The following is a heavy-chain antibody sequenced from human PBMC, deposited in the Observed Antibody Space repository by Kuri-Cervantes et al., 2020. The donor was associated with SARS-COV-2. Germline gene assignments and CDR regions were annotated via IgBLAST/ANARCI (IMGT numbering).Heavy chain of an antibody. Sequence: GESLKISCAASGFTFSSYWMSWVRQAPGKGLEWVANIKQDGSEKHYVDSVKGRFTISRDNAKNMLFLQMNSLRAEDTAVYYCVRDGDHWNFDYWGQGTLVTVSS. CDR2: IKQDGSEK. CDR3: VRDGDHWNFDY. V-gene: IGHV3-7*01. CDR1: GFTFSSYW. D-gene: IGHD1-1*01. J-gene: IGHJ4*02.